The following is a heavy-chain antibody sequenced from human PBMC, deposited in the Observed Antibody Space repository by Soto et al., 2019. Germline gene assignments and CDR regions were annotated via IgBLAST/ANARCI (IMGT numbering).Heavy chain of an antibody. V-gene: IGHV1-69*01. D-gene: IGHD3-3*01. CDR3: ARVRISFLRRGGHYYEDGMDV. CDR1: GGTFSTYS. J-gene: IGHJ6*02. CDR2: VIPYFGTA. Sequence: EQLVQSGAEVKKPGSSVKVSCEASGGTFSTYSISWVRQAPGHGLEWMGEVIPYFGTAHHAQKFQGRVTLTVGASTSTAYMELRSLRSEDTALYYCARVRISFLRRGGHYYEDGMDVWGQGTRVTVSS.